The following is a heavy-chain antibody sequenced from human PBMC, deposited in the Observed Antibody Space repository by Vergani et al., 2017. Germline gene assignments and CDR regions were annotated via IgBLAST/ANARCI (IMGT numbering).Heavy chain of an antibody. J-gene: IGHJ5*02. CDR3: ARWGNAKTLKS. Sequence: QVQLVESEGGVVQPGRSLTLSCVASGFTFSSHGMHWVRQAPGKGLEWVAVIWYDGSNKYYGDSVKGRFTISRDNSKNTLYLQMNSLRVEDTAVYYCARWGNAKTLKSWGQGPRFTVSS. CDR1: GFTFSSHG. V-gene: IGHV3-33*01. D-gene: IGHD1-26*01. CDR2: IWYDGSNK.